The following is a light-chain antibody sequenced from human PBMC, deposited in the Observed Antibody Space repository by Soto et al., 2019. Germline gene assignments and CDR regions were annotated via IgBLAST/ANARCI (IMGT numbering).Light chain of an antibody. Sequence: QAVVTQEPSVTVSPGGTVTLTFGSSTGAFTNGHYPYWFQQKPGQAPRTLIYDTTNRHSWTPARFSGSLLGGKAALTFSGAQPEDEAEYYCLLSYNGPYVFGTGTKVTVL. CDR3: LLSYNGPYV. CDR1: TGAFTNGHY. J-gene: IGLJ1*01. V-gene: IGLV7-46*01. CDR2: DTT.